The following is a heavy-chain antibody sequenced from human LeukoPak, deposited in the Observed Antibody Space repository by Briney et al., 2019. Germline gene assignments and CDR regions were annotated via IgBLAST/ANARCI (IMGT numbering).Heavy chain of an antibody. CDR1: GFTFSSYG. CDR3: ARRGAVAGTGDY. J-gene: IGHJ4*02. CDR2: ISGSGGST. Sequence: GGSLRLSCAASGFTFSSYGMSWVRQAPGKGLEWVSAISGSGGSTYYADSVKGRFTISRDNSKNTLYLQMNSLRAEDTAVYYCARRGAVAGTGDYWGQGTLVTVSS. V-gene: IGHV3-23*01. D-gene: IGHD6-19*01.